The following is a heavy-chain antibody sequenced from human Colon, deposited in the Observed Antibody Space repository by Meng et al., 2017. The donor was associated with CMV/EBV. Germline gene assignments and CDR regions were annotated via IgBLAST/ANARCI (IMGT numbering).Heavy chain of an antibody. D-gene: IGHD3-9*01. CDR2: IKNDGSTT. CDR1: GFIFSNYW. J-gene: IGHJ4*02. CDR3: ARDIFWGQSDY. Sequence: EVQVVESGGGVVQPWGSLTLSCEVSGFIFSNYWMHWVRQAPGKGLVWISRIKNDGSTTGYADSVKGRFTISRDNAKNTLYLQMNSLRAEDTAMYYCARDIFWGQSDYWGQGTLVTVPS. V-gene: IGHV3-74*01.